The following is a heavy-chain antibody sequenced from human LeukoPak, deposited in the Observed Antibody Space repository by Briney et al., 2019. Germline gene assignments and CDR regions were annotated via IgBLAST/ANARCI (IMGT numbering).Heavy chain of an antibody. CDR2: IRPSGST. V-gene: IGHV1-46*01. Sequence: GASLKLSCKASGHTFTSYYIHWVRQAPGQGLEYMGIIRPSGSTAYPQKFQGRVTMTRDTSTSAVYMELSSLTSEDAAVYYCAREGPETYFFDFWGQGTLVTVSS. CDR3: AREGPETYFFDF. CDR1: GHTFTSYY. J-gene: IGHJ4*02. D-gene: IGHD5-24*01.